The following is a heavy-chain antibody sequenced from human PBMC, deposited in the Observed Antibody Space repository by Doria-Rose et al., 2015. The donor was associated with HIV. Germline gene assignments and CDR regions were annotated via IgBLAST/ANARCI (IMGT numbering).Heavy chain of an antibody. D-gene: IGHD3-10*01. V-gene: IGHV3-21*01. CDR2: ISSTSAYI. J-gene: IGHJ4*02. CDR1: GSTFSSHR. Sequence: VQLVRSGGGLVRPGGSLRLSCATSGSTFSSHRINWVRQAPGKGLEWVSSISSTSAYINYADSVRGRFTISRDNARNSLYLQMDSLRAEDTAIYYCATGVTLDYWGQGTLVTVSS. CDR3: ATGVTLDY.